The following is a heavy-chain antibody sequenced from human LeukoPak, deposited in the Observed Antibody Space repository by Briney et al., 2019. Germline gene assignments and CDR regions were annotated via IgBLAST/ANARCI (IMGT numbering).Heavy chain of an antibody. CDR2: MNPNSGDT. D-gene: IGHD3-10*01. J-gene: IGHJ5*02. Sequence: ASVKVSCKASGYTFTSYDINWVRQATAQGLEWMGWMNPNSGDTGYPQKFQGRVTMTRDTSITTAYMELSSLRSEDTDVYYCARSGFGSGISFDLWGQGTLVTVSS. V-gene: IGHV1-8*01. CDR3: ARSGFGSGISFDL. CDR1: GYTFTSYD.